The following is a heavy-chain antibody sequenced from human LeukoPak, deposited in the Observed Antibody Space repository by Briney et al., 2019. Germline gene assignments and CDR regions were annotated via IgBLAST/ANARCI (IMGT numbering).Heavy chain of an antibody. CDR2: MNPNSGNT. J-gene: IGHJ4*02. Sequence: ASVKVSCKASGYTFTSHDINWVRQATGQGLKWMGWMNPNSGNTGYAQKFQGRVTMTRNTSISTAYMELSSLRAEDTAVYYCAKGRAIVGATLFDYWGQGTLVTVSS. CDR1: GYTFTSHD. D-gene: IGHD1-26*01. CDR3: AKGRAIVGATLFDY. V-gene: IGHV1-8*01.